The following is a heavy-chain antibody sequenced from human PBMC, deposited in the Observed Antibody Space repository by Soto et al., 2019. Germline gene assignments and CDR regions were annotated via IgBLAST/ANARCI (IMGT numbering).Heavy chain of an antibody. D-gene: IGHD6-6*01. CDR1: GFTFSTYG. V-gene: IGHV3-30*18. Sequence: QVQLVESGGGVVQPGRSLRLSCADSGFTFSTYGMQWVRQAPGKGLEWVAIISYDGSKKYYADSMKGRFTISRDNSKNTLYLQMNSLRAEDTALYHCAKDSGARSSDYWGQGTLVTVSS. J-gene: IGHJ4*02. CDR2: ISYDGSKK. CDR3: AKDSGARSSDY.